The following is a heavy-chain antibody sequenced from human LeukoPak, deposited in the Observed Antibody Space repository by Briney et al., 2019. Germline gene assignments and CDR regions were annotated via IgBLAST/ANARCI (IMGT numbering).Heavy chain of an antibody. CDR2: IRYDGSNK. Sequence: GGSLRLSCAASGFTFSSYGMHWVRQAPGKGLEWVAFIRYDGSNKYYADSVKGRFTISRDNSKNTLYLQMNSLRAEDTAVYYCAKEPGSYSSGCLDYWGQGTLVTVSS. CDR3: AKEPGSYSSGCLDY. CDR1: GFTFSSYG. D-gene: IGHD6-19*01. V-gene: IGHV3-30*02. J-gene: IGHJ4*02.